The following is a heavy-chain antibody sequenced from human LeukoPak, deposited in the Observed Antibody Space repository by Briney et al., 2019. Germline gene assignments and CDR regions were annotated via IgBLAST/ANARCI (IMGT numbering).Heavy chain of an antibody. D-gene: IGHD6-6*01. V-gene: IGHV4-34*01. CDR3: ARIAARHYYYYMDV. J-gene: IGHJ6*03. CDR2: INHSGST. Sequence: SETLSLTCAVYGGSFSGYYWSWIRQPPGKGLEWIGEINHSGSTNYNPSLKSRVTISVDTSKNQFSLKRSSVTAADTAVYYCARIAARHYYYYMDVWGKGTTVTVSS. CDR1: GGSFSGYY.